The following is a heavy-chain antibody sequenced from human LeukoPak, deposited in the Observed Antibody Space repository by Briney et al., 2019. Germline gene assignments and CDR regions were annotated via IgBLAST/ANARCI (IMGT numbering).Heavy chain of an antibody. D-gene: IGHD1-26*01. CDR2: TYYRSKWYN. CDR3: ARVERGEFDY. CDR1: GDSFRSYSVA. J-gene: IGHJ4*02. V-gene: IGHV6-1*01. Sequence: SQTLSLTCATSGDSFRSYSVAWNWLRQSQGMDLEWLGRTYYRSKWYNDYAVSVKSRITINADTSKNQFSLQLNSVTPEDTAVYYCARVERGEFDYWGQGTLVTVSS.